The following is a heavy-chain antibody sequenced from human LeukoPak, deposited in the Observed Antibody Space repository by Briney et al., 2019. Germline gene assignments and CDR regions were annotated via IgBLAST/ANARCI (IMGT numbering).Heavy chain of an antibody. CDR2: ISGSGGST. CDR3: ARVAGRGVVTAIRSDY. J-gene: IGHJ4*02. D-gene: IGHD2-21*02. CDR1: GFTFSSYA. V-gene: IGHV3-23*01. Sequence: PGGSLRLSCAASGFTFSSYAMSWVRQAPGKGLEWVSAISGSGGSTYYADSVKGRFTISRDNSKNTLYLQMNSLRAEDTAVYYCARVAGRGVVTAIRSDYWGQGTLVTVSS.